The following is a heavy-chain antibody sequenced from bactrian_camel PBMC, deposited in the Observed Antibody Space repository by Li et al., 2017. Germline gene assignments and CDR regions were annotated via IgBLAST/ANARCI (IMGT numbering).Heavy chain of an antibody. CDR3: AADTTVGRWNIFLASQRKY. D-gene: IGHD1*01. V-gene: IGHV3S53*01. CDR2: FEDDGRI. CDR1: TDIRRVNC. Sequence: HVQLVESGGGSVQAGGSRRLSCIAATDIRRVNCMGWFRQAPGQGREGVAVFEDDGRIRYDDSVKGRLTISKDNAKNTLDLQMDNLGTEDTAMYYCAADTTVGRWNIFLASQRKYRGQGTQVTVS. J-gene: IGHJ4*01.